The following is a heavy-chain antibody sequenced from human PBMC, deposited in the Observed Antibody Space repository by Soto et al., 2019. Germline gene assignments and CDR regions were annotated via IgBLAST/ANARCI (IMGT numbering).Heavy chain of an antibody. D-gene: IGHD4-17*01. V-gene: IGHV3-30*18. CDR1: GFTFSSYG. J-gene: IGHJ6*02. Sequence: QVQLVESGGGVVQPGRSLRLSCAASGFTFSSYGMHWVRQAPGKGLKWVAVISYDGSNKYYADSVKGRFTISRDNSKNTLYLQMNSLRAEDTAVYYCAKDRLRTTVTTTYYYYYYGMDVWGQGTTVTVSS. CDR2: ISYDGSNK. CDR3: AKDRLRTTVTTTYYYYYYGMDV.